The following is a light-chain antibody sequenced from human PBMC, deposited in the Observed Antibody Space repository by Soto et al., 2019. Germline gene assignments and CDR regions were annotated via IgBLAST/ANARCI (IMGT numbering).Light chain of an antibody. Sequence: DFPMTQSPSSVSASVGDRVTITCRASQDVSTWLAWYQQKPGKAPDLLIYAASTLQSGVPSRFSGSGSGTDFTLTILSLQPEDVATYHCQQANAFPITFGGGTKVEIK. V-gene: IGKV1-12*01. J-gene: IGKJ4*01. CDR3: QQANAFPIT. CDR1: QDVSTW. CDR2: AAS.